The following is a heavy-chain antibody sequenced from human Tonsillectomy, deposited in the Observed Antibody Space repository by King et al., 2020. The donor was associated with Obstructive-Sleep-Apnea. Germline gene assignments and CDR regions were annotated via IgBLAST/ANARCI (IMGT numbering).Heavy chain of an antibody. CDR3: AFVSGSSYYAMDV. CDR2: IYYSGST. J-gene: IGHJ6*02. Sequence: QLQESGPGLVQPSETLSLTCTVSGASISSDFWSWIRQPPGKGLEWIGYIYYSGSTYYNPSLKSRVTISVDRSKNQFSLKLSSVTAADTAVYYCAFVSGSSYYAMDVWGQGTTVTVSS. D-gene: IGHD3-10*01. CDR1: GASISSDF. V-gene: IGHV4-59*01.